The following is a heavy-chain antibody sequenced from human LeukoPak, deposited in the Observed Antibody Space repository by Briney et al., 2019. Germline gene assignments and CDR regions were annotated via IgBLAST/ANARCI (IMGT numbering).Heavy chain of an antibody. CDR2: ISGSGGRT. D-gene: IGHD6-19*01. CDR1: GFTFSTYA. Sequence: GGSLRLSCAASGFTFSTYAMSWVRQAPGKGLEWISAISGSGGRTYYVDSVKGRFTISRDNSKNTLYLQMNSLRVEDTAAYYCAKLPVAGLYFDYWGQGTLVTVSS. CDR3: AKLPVAGLYFDY. J-gene: IGHJ4*02. V-gene: IGHV3-23*01.